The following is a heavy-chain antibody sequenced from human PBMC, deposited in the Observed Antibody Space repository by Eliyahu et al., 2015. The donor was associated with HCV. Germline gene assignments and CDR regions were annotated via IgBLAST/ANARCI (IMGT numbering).Heavy chain of an antibody. CDR1: GXSISSSSYY. Sequence: QLQLQESGPGLVKPSETLSLTCTVSGXSISSSSYYWGWIRQPPGKGLEWXGSIYYSGSTYYNPSLKSRVTISVDTSKNQFSLKLSSVTAADTAVYYCARLGKRAASRGALDYWGQGTLVTVSS. CDR2: IYYSGST. J-gene: IGHJ4*02. CDR3: ARLGKRAASRGALDY. V-gene: IGHV4-39*01. D-gene: IGHD1-26*01.